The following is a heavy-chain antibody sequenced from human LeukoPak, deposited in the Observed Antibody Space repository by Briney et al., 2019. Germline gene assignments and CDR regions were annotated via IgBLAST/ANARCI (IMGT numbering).Heavy chain of an antibody. CDR2: IYWNDDK. CDR1: EFSLSTSGVG. D-gene: IGHD2-2*01. J-gene: IGHJ3*02. CDR3: AYQGHIVVVPAAPVIAFDI. V-gene: IGHV2-5*01. Sequence: SGPTLVNPTQTLTLTCTFSEFSLSTSGVGVGWIRQPPGKALEWLALIYWNDDKRYSPSLKSRLTITKDTSKNQVVLTMTNMDPVDTATYYCAYQGHIVVVPAAPVIAFDIWGQGTMVTVSS.